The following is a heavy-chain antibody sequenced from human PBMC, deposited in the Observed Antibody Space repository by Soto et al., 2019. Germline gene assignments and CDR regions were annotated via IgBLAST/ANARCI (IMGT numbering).Heavy chain of an antibody. CDR1: GGSISSGGYY. V-gene: IGHV4-31*03. D-gene: IGHD1-20*01. CDR3: ARYNPSPEDDSFDI. Sequence: PSETLSLTCTVSGGSISSGGYYWSWIRQHPGKGLEWIGYIYYSGSTYYNPSLKSRVTISVDTSKNQFSLKLSSVTAADTAVYYCARYNPSPEDDSFDIWGEGTMVTVSS. CDR2: IYYSGST. J-gene: IGHJ3*02.